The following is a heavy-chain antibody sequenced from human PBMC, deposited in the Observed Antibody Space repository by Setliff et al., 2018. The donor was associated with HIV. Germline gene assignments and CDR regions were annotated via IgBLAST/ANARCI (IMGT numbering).Heavy chain of an antibody. J-gene: IGHJ5*02. D-gene: IGHD4-17*01. CDR2: INHSGFT. CDR1: GGSFSGYY. Sequence: PSETLSLTCAVYGGSFSGYYWSWIRQPPGKGLEWIGEINHSGFTKYNPSLKSRVTISVDTSKKQFSLRLRSVTGADTAVYYCAKYDFGVSRLRNWFDPWGQGTLVTV. V-gene: IGHV4-34*01. CDR3: AKYDFGVSRLRNWFDP.